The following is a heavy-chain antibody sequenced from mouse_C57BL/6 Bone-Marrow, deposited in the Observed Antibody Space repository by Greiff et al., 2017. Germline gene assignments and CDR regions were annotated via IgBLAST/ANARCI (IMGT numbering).Heavy chain of an antibody. Sequence: VQLQQSGPVLVKPGASVNMSCKASGYTFTDYYMNWVKQSHGKSLEWIGVINPYNGGTSYNQKFKGKATLTVDKSSSTAYMELNSLTSEDSAVYYCAREIVTTVVASDYWGQGTTLTVSS. J-gene: IGHJ2*01. V-gene: IGHV1-19*01. CDR2: INPYNGGT. CDR3: AREIVTTVVASDY. D-gene: IGHD1-1*01. CDR1: GYTFTDYY.